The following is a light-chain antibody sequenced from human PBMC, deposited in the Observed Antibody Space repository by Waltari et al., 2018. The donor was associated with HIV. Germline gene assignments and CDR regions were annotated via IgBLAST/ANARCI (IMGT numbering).Light chain of an antibody. V-gene: IGLV2-8*01. J-gene: IGLJ2*01. CDR3: TSYAGRNTFV. Sequence: QSALTQPPSASGSPGQSVTISRTGKTSDVGAYNYASWYQQHPGKAPKLMIDEVFKRPSGVPDRFSGSKSGNTASLTVSGLQAEDEADYYCTSYAGRNTFVFGGGTKLTVL. CDR1: TSDVGAYNY. CDR2: EVF.